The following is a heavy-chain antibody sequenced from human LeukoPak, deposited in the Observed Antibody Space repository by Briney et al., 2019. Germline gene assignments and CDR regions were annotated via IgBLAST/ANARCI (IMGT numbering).Heavy chain of an antibody. V-gene: IGHV3-53*01. D-gene: IGHD4-17*01. Sequence: PGGSLRLSCAASGFTVSSNYMSWVREAPGKGLEWVSVIYSGDNTYYADSVKGRFTISRDNSKNTLYLQMNSLRAEDTAVYYCARGDYGDYSGGYYFDYWGQGTLVTVSS. CDR3: ARGDYGDYSGGYYFDY. CDR2: IYSGDNT. J-gene: IGHJ4*02. CDR1: GFTVSSNY.